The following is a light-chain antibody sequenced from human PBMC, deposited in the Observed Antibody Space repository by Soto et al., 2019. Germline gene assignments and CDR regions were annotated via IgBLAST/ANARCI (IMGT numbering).Light chain of an antibody. J-gene: IGLJ2*01. Sequence: QSALTQPRSVSGSPGQSVTISCTGTSSDVGGYNYVSWYQQHPGKAPKLMIYDVSKRPSGVPDRFSGSKSGNTASLTISGLQAEDEADYYCCSYAGSYTSGVVFGGGTKSPS. CDR3: CSYAGSYTSGVV. CDR2: DVS. V-gene: IGLV2-11*01. CDR1: SSDVGGYNY.